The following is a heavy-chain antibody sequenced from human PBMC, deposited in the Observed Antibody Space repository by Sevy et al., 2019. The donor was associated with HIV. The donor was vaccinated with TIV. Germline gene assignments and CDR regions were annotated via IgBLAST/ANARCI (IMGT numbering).Heavy chain of an antibody. J-gene: IGHJ6*02. Sequence: GGYLRLSCAVSGTNFGAFAMHWVRQAPGKGLEWVAGLSLQGTNKYYADSLKGRFNISRDNSKDILYLHMKSLRPEDTAIYYCAKDVVGGTYYIENYYYGMDVWGLGTTVIVSS. D-gene: IGHD3-10*01. CDR1: GTNFGAFA. CDR3: AKDVVGGTYYIENYYYGMDV. V-gene: IGHV3-30*18. CDR2: LSLQGTNK.